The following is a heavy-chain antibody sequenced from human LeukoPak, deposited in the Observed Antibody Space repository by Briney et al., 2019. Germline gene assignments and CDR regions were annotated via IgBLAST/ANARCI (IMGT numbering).Heavy chain of an antibody. CDR1: GVSVRSRSYC. J-gene: IGHJ4*02. D-gene: IGHD2-15*01. Sequence: SSETLSLTCSVSGVSVRSRSYCWGWVRQTPGKGLEWIGSICYSGSSSYNPSFKSRVTISVDTSQNQFSLNLRSVTAADTAVYYCARHSGVASTLPFDYWGQGSLVTVSS. V-gene: IGHV4-39*01. CDR2: ICYSGSS. CDR3: ARHSGVASTLPFDY.